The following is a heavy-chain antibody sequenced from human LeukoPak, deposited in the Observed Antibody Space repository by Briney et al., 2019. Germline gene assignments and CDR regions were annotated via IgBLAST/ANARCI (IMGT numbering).Heavy chain of an antibody. V-gene: IGHV3-23*01. CDR3: ARDGSWSPNYFDY. CDR2: ISGSGGST. CDR1: GFTFSSYA. D-gene: IGHD3-10*01. J-gene: IGHJ4*02. Sequence: GGSLRLSCAASGFTFSSYAMSWVRQAPGKGLEWVSAISGSGGSTYYADSVKGRFTISRDNSKNTLYLQMNSLRAEDTAVYYCARDGSWSPNYFDYWGQGTLVTVSS.